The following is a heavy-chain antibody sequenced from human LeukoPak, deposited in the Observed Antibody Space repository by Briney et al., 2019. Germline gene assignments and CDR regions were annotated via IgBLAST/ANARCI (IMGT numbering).Heavy chain of an antibody. J-gene: IGHJ6*03. CDR3: ARDGYGYNYMDV. V-gene: IGHV3-53*01. CDR1: GFTVSSNF. CDR2: IYSGGTT. Sequence: GGSLRLACAASGFTVSSNFMSWVRQAPGKGLEWVSVIYSGGTTYYADSVRGRCTISRDNSKNTLYLQMNSLRAEDTAVYYCARDGYGYNYMDVWGKGTMVTVSS. D-gene: IGHD1-1*01.